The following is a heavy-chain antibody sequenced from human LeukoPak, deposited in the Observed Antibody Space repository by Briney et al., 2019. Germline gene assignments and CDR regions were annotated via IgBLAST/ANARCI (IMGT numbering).Heavy chain of an antibody. Sequence: SETLSLTCAVYGGSFSGYYWSWIRQPPGKGLEWIGEINHSGSTNYNPSLKSRVTISVDTSKNQFSLKLSSVTAADTAVYYCASRIVGATPSLYYYGMDVGGEGTTVTVSS. J-gene: IGHJ6*01. CDR1: GGSFSGYY. D-gene: IGHD1-26*01. CDR3: ASRIVGATPSLYYYGMDV. V-gene: IGHV4-34*01. CDR2: INHSGST.